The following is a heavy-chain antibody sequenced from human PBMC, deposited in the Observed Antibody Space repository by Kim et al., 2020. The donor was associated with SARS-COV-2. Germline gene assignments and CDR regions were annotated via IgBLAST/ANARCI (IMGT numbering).Heavy chain of an antibody. Sequence: GESLKISCKGSGYSFTSYWIGWVRQMPGKGLEWMGIIYPGDSDTRYSPSFQGQVTISADKSISTAYLQWSSLKASDTAMYYCARQMHGQWLVPGGDASPRPFDYWGQGTLVTVSS. D-gene: IGHD6-19*01. CDR1: GYSFTSYW. CDR2: IYPGDSDT. CDR3: ARQMHGQWLVPGGDASPRPFDY. V-gene: IGHV5-51*01. J-gene: IGHJ4*02.